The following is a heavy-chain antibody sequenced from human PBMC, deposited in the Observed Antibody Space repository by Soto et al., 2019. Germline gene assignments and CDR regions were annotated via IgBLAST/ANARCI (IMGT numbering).Heavy chain of an antibody. CDR2: IFYSGDT. CDR1: GASVNTGDYY. D-gene: IGHD1-7*01. V-gene: IGHV4-30-4*01. J-gene: IGHJ1*01. Sequence: VQLQGSGPGLVKPSQTLSLTCTVSGASVNTGDYYWSYIRQSPGKGLEWLGYIFYSGDTYYNPSLKSRATISLNTSRNQISLTLTSVTDADPAVYFCVGTGTTDDFWGQGTLVNVSS. CDR3: VGTGTTDDF.